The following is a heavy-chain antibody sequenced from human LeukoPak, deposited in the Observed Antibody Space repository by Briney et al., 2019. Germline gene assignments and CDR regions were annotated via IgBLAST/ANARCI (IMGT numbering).Heavy chain of an antibody. V-gene: IGHV3-23*01. Sequence: PGGSLRLSCAASGSTFTFYAMSWVRQAPGKGLEWVSVISGSGGSTYYADSVKGRFTISRDNSKNTLYLQMNSLRAEDTAVYYCAKGLPTGGGWFGEEFDPWGQGTLVTVSS. CDR3: AKGLPTGGGWFGEEFDP. CDR1: GSTFTFYA. D-gene: IGHD3-10*01. J-gene: IGHJ5*02. CDR2: ISGSGGST.